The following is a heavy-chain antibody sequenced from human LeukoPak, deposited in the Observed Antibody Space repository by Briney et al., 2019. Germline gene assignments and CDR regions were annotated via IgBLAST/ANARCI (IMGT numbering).Heavy chain of an antibody. CDR1: GDSVRAHY. V-gene: IGHV4-59*02. CDR3: ARVGDWNDLLS. J-gene: IGHJ5*02. Sequence: SETLSLTCSVSGDSVRAHYWSWLRQPPGIGLEWIGYISNSGTTNYNPSLRSRVAMSIDTSKNQFSLKLSFVTAADTARYYCARVGDWNDLLSWGPGTMVSVSS. CDR2: ISNSGTT. D-gene: IGHD1-1*01.